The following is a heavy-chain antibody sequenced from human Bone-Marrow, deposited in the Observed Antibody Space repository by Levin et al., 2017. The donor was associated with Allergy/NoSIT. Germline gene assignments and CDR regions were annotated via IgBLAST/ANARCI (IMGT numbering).Heavy chain of an antibody. CDR1: GYTFSTYW. CDR3: ARRLHTSDL. J-gene: IGHJ1*01. Sequence: GESLKISCKGSGYTFSTYWIEWVRQVPGKGLEWMGMVYPGDSDTRYSPSFRGQVIISADRSTSTAYLQWSTLKASDGAMYYCARRLHTSDLWGQGTLVTVSS. CDR2: VYPGDSDT. V-gene: IGHV5-51*01. D-gene: IGHD3/OR15-3a*01.